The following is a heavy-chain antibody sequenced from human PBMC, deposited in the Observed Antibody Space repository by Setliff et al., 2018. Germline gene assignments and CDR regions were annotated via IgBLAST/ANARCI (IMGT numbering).Heavy chain of an antibody. CDR3: GRDGPNFAHFDQ. Sequence: GSLRLSCRFTFSRFALHWVRQAPGKGLEWVADISYDGIRKNYADSVRGRFTISRENSNNMLFLQMNSLRTEDTAMYYCGRDGPNFAHFDQWGQGTQVTVSS. CDR2: ISYDGIRK. J-gene: IGHJ4*02. CDR1: FTFSRFA. V-gene: IGHV3-30*01.